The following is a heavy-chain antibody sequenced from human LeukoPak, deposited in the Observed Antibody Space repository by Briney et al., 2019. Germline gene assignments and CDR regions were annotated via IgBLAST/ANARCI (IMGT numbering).Heavy chain of an antibody. CDR1: GFTFSSYA. Sequence: GGSLRLSCAASGFTFSSYAMSWVRQAPGKGLEWVSAISGSGGSTYYADSVKGRFTISRDNSKNTLYLQMNSLRAEDTAMFFCAKEGGFLGTPYFDYWGQGTLVTVSS. J-gene: IGHJ4*02. CDR3: AKEGGFLGTPYFDY. D-gene: IGHD3-16*01. CDR2: ISGSGGST. V-gene: IGHV3-23*01.